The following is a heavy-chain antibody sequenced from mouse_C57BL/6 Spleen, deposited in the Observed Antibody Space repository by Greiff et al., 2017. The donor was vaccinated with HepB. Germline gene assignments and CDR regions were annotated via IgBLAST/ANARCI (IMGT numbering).Heavy chain of an antibody. CDR3: ARGLPYYYAMDY. J-gene: IGHJ4*01. CDR2: INPGSGGT. D-gene: IGHD2-2*01. Sequence: VMLVESGAELVRPGTSVKVSCKASGYAFTNYLIEWVKQRPGQGLEWIGVINPGSGGTNYNEKFKGKATLTADKSSSTAYMQLSSLTSEDSAVYFCARGLPYYYAMDYWGQGTSVTVSS. CDR1: GYAFTNYL. V-gene: IGHV1-54*01.